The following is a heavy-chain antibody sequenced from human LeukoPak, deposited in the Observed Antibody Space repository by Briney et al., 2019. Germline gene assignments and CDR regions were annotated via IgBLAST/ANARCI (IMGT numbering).Heavy chain of an antibody. CDR2: TNSSSSYI. J-gene: IGHJ4*02. V-gene: IGHV3-21*01. CDR3: ARADTSDILTGYSDY. CDR1: GFTFSSYS. D-gene: IGHD3-9*01. Sequence: PGGSLRLSCAASGFTFSSYSMNWVRQAPGKGLEWVSSTNSSSSYIYYADSVKGRFTISRDNAKKSLYLQMNRLRAEDTAVYFCARADTSDILTGYSDYWGQGTLVTVSS.